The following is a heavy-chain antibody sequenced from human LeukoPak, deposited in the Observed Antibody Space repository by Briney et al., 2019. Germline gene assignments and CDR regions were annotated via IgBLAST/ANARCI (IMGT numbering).Heavy chain of an antibody. CDR1: GGSISSYY. Sequence: SETLSLTCTVSGGSISSYYWSWIRQPPGKGLEWIGYIYYSGSTNYNPSLKSRVTISVDTSKNQFSLKLSSVTAADTAVYYCARHEEAFKGLWFGETHYYGMDVWGQGTTVTVSS. D-gene: IGHD3-10*01. CDR3: ARHEEAFKGLWFGETHYYGMDV. J-gene: IGHJ6*02. V-gene: IGHV4-59*08. CDR2: IYYSGST.